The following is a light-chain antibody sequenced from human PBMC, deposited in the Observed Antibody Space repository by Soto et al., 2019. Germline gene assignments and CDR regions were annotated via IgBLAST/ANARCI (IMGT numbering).Light chain of an antibody. J-gene: IGKJ1*01. CDR2: KAS. V-gene: IGKV1-5*03. CDR1: QSFSYW. Sequence: DIQMTQSPSTLSASVGDRVTITCRASQSFSYWLAWYQQKPGKAPKLLIYKASSLQIGVPSRFSGSGSGTEFTLTISSLQADDFATYYCQQYNSYWTFGQGTKVEIK. CDR3: QQYNSYWT.